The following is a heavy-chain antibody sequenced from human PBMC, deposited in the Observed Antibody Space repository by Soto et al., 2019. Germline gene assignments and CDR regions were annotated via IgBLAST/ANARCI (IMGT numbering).Heavy chain of an antibody. CDR2: ISGSGSFT. CDR1: GFTFRTYA. D-gene: IGHD3-10*01. V-gene: IGHV3-23*01. J-gene: IGHJ4*02. CDR3: AKIPTGSGSSKFDY. Sequence: LRLSCAASGFTFRTYAMNWVRQAPGKGLEWISAISGSGSFTHYADSVRGRFTISRDNSQNQLYLQMNNLRGDDTAMYYCAKIPTGSGSSKFDYWGQGIQVTSPQ.